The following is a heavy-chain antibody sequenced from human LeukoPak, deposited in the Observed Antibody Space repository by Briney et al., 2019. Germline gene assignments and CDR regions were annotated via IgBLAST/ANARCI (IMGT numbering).Heavy chain of an antibody. Sequence: GGSLRLSCAASGFTFSSYGMHWVRQVPGKGLEWVAVISYDGSNKYYADSVKGRFTISRDNSKNTLYLQMNSLRAEDTAVYYCAKEETVTTAFDYWGQGTLVTVSS. CDR3: AKEETVTTAFDY. D-gene: IGHD4-17*01. CDR2: ISYDGSNK. V-gene: IGHV3-30*18. CDR1: GFTFSSYG. J-gene: IGHJ4*02.